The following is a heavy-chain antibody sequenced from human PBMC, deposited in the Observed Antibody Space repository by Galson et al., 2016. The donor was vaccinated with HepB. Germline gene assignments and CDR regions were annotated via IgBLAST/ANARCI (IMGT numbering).Heavy chain of an antibody. D-gene: IGHD4-11*01. V-gene: IGHV1-2*02. CDR3: AREAAPGDDYSLAY. J-gene: IGHJ2*01. CDR2: ISPNSGGT. Sequence: SVKVSCKASKYTFTVYYIHWVRQAPGQGLEWMGWISPNSGGTNYAQKFQGRVTMTRDTSITTAYMELSSLRSDDTAVYYCAREAAPGDDYSLAYWGRGTLVIVSS. CDR1: KYTFTVYY.